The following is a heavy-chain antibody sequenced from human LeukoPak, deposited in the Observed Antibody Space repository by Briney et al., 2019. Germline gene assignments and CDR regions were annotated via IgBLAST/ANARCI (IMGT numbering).Heavy chain of an antibody. J-gene: IGHJ4*02. D-gene: IGHD3-22*01. CDR3: ATAAYDSGGYIVNHDY. Sequence: PGGSLRLSCAASGFTVSTNYMSWVRQAPGKGLEWVSVIFRDDTTYYADSVKGQFTISRDNSKNTLFLQMNSLRAEDTAVYYCATAAYDSGGYIVNHDYWGQGTLVTVSS. CDR2: IFRDDTT. CDR1: GFTVSTNY. V-gene: IGHV3-53*01.